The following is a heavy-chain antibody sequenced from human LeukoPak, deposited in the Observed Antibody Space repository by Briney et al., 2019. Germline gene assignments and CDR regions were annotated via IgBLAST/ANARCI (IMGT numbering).Heavy chain of an antibody. D-gene: IGHD4/OR15-4a*01. J-gene: IGHJ2*01. V-gene: IGHV4-59*01. CDR1: GGSITTYY. CDR2: IYYSETT. Sequence: SETLSLTCTISGGSITTYYWTWIRQPPGKGLEWIGYIYYSETTNYNPSLKSRVTISVDTSKNQFSLKLSSVTAADTAVYYCARDRTMVADWYFDLWGRGTLVTVSS. CDR3: ARDRTMVADWYFDL.